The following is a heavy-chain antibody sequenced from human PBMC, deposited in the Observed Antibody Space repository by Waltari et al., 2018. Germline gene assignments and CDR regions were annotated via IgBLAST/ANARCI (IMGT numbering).Heavy chain of an antibody. J-gene: IGHJ4*02. V-gene: IGHV4-34*01. D-gene: IGHD2-21*02. CDR1: RGSFRGFH. CDR2: NLPSGGT. Sequence: QVQLQQWGAGLLQPSETLSLTSVIPRGSFRGFHWSWLRQPPGQGLEWIGENLPSGGTNYNPSLKSRVTMSVDTFNNQFSLKLVSVDAADTAVYYCARGGDCGGDCVLGYWGQGTLVTVSS. CDR3: ARGGDCGGDCVLGY.